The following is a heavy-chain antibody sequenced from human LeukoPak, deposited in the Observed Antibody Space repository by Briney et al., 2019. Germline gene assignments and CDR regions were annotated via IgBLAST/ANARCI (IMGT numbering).Heavy chain of an antibody. CDR2: IGGDGRGT. V-gene: IGHV3-23*01. CDR1: GFTFSNHA. J-gene: IGHJ4*02. Sequence: PGGSLRPSCTASGFTFSNHAMTWVRQAPGKGLEWVSAIGGDGRGTDYADSVKGRFTISRDNSKNTLYLEMNSLRADDTARYYCARRVGGTPDYWGPGTLVTVSS. CDR3: ARRVGGTPDY. D-gene: IGHD1-26*01.